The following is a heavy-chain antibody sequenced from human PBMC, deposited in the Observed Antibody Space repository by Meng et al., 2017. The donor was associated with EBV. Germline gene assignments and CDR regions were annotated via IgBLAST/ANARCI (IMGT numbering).Heavy chain of an antibody. CDR2: ISAYNGNT. J-gene: IGHJ4*02. V-gene: IGHV1-18*01. CDR3: ARGLDYFDY. CDR1: CYPCASYG. Sequence: QVQRGQAEGEVKKRGASVKVACKASCYPCASYGISWVRPAPGQGLEWMGWISAYNGNTNYAQKLQGRVTMTTDTSTSTAYMELRSLRSDDTAVYYCARGLDYFDYWGQGTLVTVSS.